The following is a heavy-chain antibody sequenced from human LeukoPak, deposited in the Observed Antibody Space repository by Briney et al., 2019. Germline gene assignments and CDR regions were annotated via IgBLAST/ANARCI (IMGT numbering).Heavy chain of an antibody. CDR1: GYTFTDYF. Sequence: ASVKVSCKASGYTFTDYFMNWVRQAPGQGLEWMGWINPKSGGTVYAQKFQGRVTMTRDTSISTAYMELSRLRSDDTAVYYCTSGADGLDYWGQATLVTVSS. CDR3: TSGADGLDY. CDR2: INPKSGGT. V-gene: IGHV1-2*02. J-gene: IGHJ4*02.